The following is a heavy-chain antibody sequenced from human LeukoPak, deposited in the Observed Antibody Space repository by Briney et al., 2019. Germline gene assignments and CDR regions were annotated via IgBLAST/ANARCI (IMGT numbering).Heavy chain of an antibody. CDR1: AFTFSDYS. Sequence: PGGSLRLSCAASAFTFSDYSMNWVRQAPGKGLEWISYISGSSSTIYYADSVRGRFTISRDNAKNSMYLQMNSLRAEDTAVYYCARDRLTSGSYFFDYWGQGTLVTVSS. V-gene: IGHV3-48*01. CDR2: ISGSSSTI. D-gene: IGHD1-26*01. J-gene: IGHJ4*02. CDR3: ARDRLTSGSYFFDY.